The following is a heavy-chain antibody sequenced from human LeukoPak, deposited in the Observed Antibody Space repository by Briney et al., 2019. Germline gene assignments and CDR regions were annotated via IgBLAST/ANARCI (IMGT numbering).Heavy chain of an antibody. Sequence: GGSLRLSCATSGFTFSGADMHWVRQVSGKGLEWVGRIRSKGSKYATEYAASVKGRFTISRDDSKNTAYLQMNSLKTEDTAVYYCIHYGSGSYSTDYWGQGTQVTVSS. CDR2: IRSKGSKYAT. D-gene: IGHD3-10*01. CDR1: GFTFSGAD. J-gene: IGHJ4*02. V-gene: IGHV3-73*01. CDR3: IHYGSGSYSTDY.